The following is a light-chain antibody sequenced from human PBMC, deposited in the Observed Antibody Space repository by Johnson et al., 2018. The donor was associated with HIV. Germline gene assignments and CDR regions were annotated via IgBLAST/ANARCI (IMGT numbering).Light chain of an antibody. CDR2: ESN. CDR3: GTWDSSLSAGGG. Sequence: SVLTQPPSVSAAPGQKVTISCSGSSSNIGNNYVSWYQQLPGTAPKLLIYESNKRPSGIPDRFSGSKSGTSATLGITGLQTGDEADYYCGTWDSSLSAGGGFGTGTKVTVL. V-gene: IGLV1-51*02. CDR1: SSNIGNNY. J-gene: IGLJ1*01.